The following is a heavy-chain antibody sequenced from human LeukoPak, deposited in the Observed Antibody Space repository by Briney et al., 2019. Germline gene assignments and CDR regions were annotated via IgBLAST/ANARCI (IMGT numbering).Heavy chain of an antibody. V-gene: IGHV3-33*06. CDR2: IWYDGSNK. Sequence: GGSLRLSCAASGFIFKTYAMHWVRQAPGKGLEWVTMIWYDGSNKYYGDSVKGRFTISRDNSKNTLYLQMNSLRAEDTAVYYCAKDRNDYNYRDYWGQGTLVTVSS. CDR1: GFIFKTYA. CDR3: AKDRNDYNYRDY. J-gene: IGHJ4*02. D-gene: IGHD5-24*01.